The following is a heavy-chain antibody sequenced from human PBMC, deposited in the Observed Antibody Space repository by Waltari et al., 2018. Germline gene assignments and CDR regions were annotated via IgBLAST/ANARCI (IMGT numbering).Heavy chain of an antibody. J-gene: IGHJ4*02. CDR2: ISFDGSNK. V-gene: IGHV3-30-3*01. CDR1: GFTFSSYA. D-gene: IGHD5-12*01. Sequence: QVQLVESGGGVVQPGRSLRLSCVASGFTFSSYAMHWVRQAPGKGLEWVAVISFDGSNKYYADSVKGRFTISRDNSKNTLYLQMNSLRAEDTAVYYCARDTVDSGYVGFYFDYWGQGTLVTVSS. CDR3: ARDTVDSGYVGFYFDY.